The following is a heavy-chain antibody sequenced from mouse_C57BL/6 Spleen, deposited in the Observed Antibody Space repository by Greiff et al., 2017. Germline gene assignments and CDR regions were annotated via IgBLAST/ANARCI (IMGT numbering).Heavy chain of an antibody. CDR1: GYTFTSYW. D-gene: IGHD1-1*01. V-gene: IGHV1-61*01. CDR2: IYPSDSET. J-gene: IGHJ3*01. Sequence: QVQLQQPGAELVRPGSSVKLSCKASGYTFTSYWMDWVKQRPGQGLEWIGNIYPSDSETHYNQKFKDKAKLTVDKSSSTAYMQLSSLTSEDSAVYYCARGPHYYGSNWGQGTLVTVSA. CDR3: ARGPHYYGSN.